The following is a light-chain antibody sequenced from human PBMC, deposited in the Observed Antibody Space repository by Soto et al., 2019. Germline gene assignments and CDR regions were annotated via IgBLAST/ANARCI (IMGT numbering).Light chain of an antibody. CDR2: GAS. CDR3: QQYGSSPWT. CDR1: QSVRSTS. V-gene: IGKV3-20*01. J-gene: IGKJ1*01. Sequence: VLTQSPGTLSLSPGERATLSCRASQSVRSTSLVWYQQKPAQAPRLLIYGASSRATGIPDRFSGGGSGTDFTLTISRLEPEDFAVYYCQQYGSSPWTFGQGTKVDIK.